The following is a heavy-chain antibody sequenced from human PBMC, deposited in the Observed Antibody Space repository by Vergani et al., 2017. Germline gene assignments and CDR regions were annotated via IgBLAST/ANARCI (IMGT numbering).Heavy chain of an antibody. Sequence: QVQLVESGGGVVQPGRSLRLSCAASGFTFSSYGMHWVRQAPGQGLEWVAVIWYDGSNKYYADSVKGRFTISRDNSKNTLYLQMNSLRAEDTAVYYCARDRAGIAVADYWGQGTLVTVSS. CDR2: IWYDGSNK. V-gene: IGHV3-33*01. J-gene: IGHJ4*02. D-gene: IGHD6-19*01. CDR1: GFTFSSYG. CDR3: ARDRAGIAVADY.